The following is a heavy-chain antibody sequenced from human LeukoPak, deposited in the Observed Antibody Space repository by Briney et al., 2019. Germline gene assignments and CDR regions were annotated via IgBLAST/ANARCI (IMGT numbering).Heavy chain of an antibody. CDR2: ISGSGGST. CDR1: GFTFSSYG. Sequence: PGGSLRLSCAASGFTFSSYGMHWVRQAPGKGLEWVSAISGSGGSTYYADSVKGRFTISRDNSKNTLYLQMNSLRAVDTAVYYCAKDRRVRVDTAMGPDYWGQGTLVTVSS. J-gene: IGHJ4*02. D-gene: IGHD5-18*01. CDR3: AKDRRVRVDTAMGPDY. V-gene: IGHV3-23*01.